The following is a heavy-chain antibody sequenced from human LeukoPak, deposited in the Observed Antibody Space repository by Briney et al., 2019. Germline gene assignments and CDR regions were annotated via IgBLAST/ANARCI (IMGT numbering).Heavy chain of an antibody. CDR1: GYTFTGYY. CDR2: INPNSGGT. CDR3: GTLLSNGPFDY. V-gene: IGHV1-2*02. J-gene: IGHJ4*02. Sequence: VASVKVSCKASGYTFTGYYMHWVRQAPGQGLEWMGWINPNSGGTKYAQKFQGRVTMTRDTSISTAYMELSRLRSDDTAVYYCGTLLSNGPFDYWGQGSLVTVSS.